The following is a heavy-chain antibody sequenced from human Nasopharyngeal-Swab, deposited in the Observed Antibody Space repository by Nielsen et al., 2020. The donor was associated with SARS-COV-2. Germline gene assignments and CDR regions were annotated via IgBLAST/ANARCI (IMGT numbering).Heavy chain of an antibody. V-gene: IGHV3-48*01. D-gene: IGHD2-2*01. Sequence: GESLKISCAASGCNFKTYNMNWVRQAPGKGLEWVAYISTTSSSIYYADSVRGRFTISRDNAKNLLYLEMNSLRVEDTAVYFCAKVAGAMPENDHWGQGTLVTVSS. CDR3: AKVAGAMPENDH. CDR1: GCNFKTYN. J-gene: IGHJ4*02. CDR2: ISTTSSSI.